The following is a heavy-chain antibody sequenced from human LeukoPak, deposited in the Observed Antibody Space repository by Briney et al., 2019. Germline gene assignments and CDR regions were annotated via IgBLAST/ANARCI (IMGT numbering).Heavy chain of an antibody. J-gene: IGHJ4*02. CDR2: ITSSGTYI. V-gene: IGHV3-21*01. Sequence: GGSLRLSREASGFTFSNYAMSWVRQAPGKGLEWVSSITSSGTYIYYADSVKGRFTISRDNARNSLYLQMNSLRAEDTAVYYCARDRGGTYVDYFDSWGQGTLVTVSS. CDR3: ARDRGGTYVDYFDS. CDR1: GFTFSNYA. D-gene: IGHD3-16*01.